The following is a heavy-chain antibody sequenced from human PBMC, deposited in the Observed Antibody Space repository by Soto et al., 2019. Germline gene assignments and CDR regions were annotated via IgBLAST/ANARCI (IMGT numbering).Heavy chain of an antibody. CDR3: ARAAYSSSSHYYYYGMDV. J-gene: IGHJ6*02. D-gene: IGHD6-6*01. CDR1: GGTFGSYA. V-gene: IGHV1-69*13. CDR2: IIPIFGTA. Sequence: SVKVSCKASGGTFGSYAISWVRQAPGQGLEWMGGIIPIFGTANYAQKFQGRVTITADESTSTAYMELSSLRSEDTAVYYCARAAYSSSSHYYYYGMDVWGQGTTVTVSS.